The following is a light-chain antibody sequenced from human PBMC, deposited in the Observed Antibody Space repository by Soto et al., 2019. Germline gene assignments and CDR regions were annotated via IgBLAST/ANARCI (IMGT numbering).Light chain of an antibody. CDR1: SSYVGGYNY. J-gene: IGLJ1*01. CDR2: EVS. Sequence: QSVLNRPASVSGSPGQSITISCTGTSSYVGGYNYVSWYQQQAGKAPKLIIHEVSNRPSGVSNRFSGSKSGSTASLTISGLQAADEADYYCDSYTSSRAYVFVIGTKVTVL. V-gene: IGLV2-14*01. CDR3: DSYTSSRAYV.